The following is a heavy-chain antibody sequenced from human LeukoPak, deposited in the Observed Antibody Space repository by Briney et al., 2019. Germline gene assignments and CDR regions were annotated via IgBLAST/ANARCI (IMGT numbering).Heavy chain of an antibody. Sequence: GESLQIPFQGSGYSISNYWIAWVRQMPGKGLEWMGIIYPGDSDTRYSPSFQGQVTISADKSIRTAYLQWISLKASDTAMYYCARHVRGLVVRGVITFVALDIWGQGTMVTVSS. CDR1: GYSISNYW. CDR3: ARHVRGLVVRGVITFVALDI. V-gene: IGHV5-51*01. J-gene: IGHJ3*02. D-gene: IGHD3-10*01. CDR2: IYPGDSDT.